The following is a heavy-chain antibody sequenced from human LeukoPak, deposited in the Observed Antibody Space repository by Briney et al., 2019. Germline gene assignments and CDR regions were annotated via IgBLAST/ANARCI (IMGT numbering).Heavy chain of an antibody. CDR1: GFSFSSYG. CDR2: IWYDGSNK. CDR3: ARGGLVGATGPIDY. J-gene: IGHJ4*02. D-gene: IGHD1-26*01. Sequence: GGSLRLSCAASGFSFSSYGMHWVRQAPGKGLEWVAVIWYDGSNKYYADSVKGRFTISRDNSKNTLYLQMNSLRAEDTAVYYCARGGLVGATGPIDYWGQGTLVTVSS. V-gene: IGHV3-30*19.